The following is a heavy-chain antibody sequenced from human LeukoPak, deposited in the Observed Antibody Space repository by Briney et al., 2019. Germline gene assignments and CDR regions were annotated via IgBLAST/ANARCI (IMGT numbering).Heavy chain of an antibody. Sequence: GGSLRLSCAASGFTFDDYGMSWVRQAPGKGLEWVSGINWNGGSTGYADSVKGRFTISRDNAKNSLYLQMNSLRAEDTALYYCAREGTIFGVDYKGAFDIWGQGTMLTVSS. CDR1: GFTFDDYG. J-gene: IGHJ3*02. V-gene: IGHV3-20*04. CDR2: INWNGGST. CDR3: AREGTIFGVDYKGAFDI. D-gene: IGHD3-3*01.